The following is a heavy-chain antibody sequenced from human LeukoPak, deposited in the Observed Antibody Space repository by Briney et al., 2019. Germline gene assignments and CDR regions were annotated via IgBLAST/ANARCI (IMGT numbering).Heavy chain of an antibody. V-gene: IGHV4-4*07. D-gene: IGHD2-15*01. Sequence: PSETLSLTCTVSGTSISSYYWSWIRQPAAKGLEWIGRISSSGSTNYHPSLKSRVTMSVDTSKNQFSLNLSSVTAADTAVYYCARDVGAAWFDPWGQGTLVTVSS. CDR3: ARDVGAAWFDP. CDR2: ISSSGST. J-gene: IGHJ5*02. CDR1: GTSISSYY.